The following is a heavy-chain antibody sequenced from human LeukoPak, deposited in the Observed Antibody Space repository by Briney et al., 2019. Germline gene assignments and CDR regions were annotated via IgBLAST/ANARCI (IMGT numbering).Heavy chain of an antibody. CDR1: GGSISSGGYS. D-gene: IGHD3-22*01. V-gene: IGHV4-30-4*07. CDR2: IYYSGST. Sequence: SETLSLTCTVSGGSISSGGYSWSWIRQPPGKGLEWIGYIYYSGSTYYNPSLKSRVTISVDTSKNQFSLKLSSVTAADTAVYYCARVKGDSSGYYLPVDAFDIWGQGTMVTVPS. J-gene: IGHJ3*02. CDR3: ARVKGDSSGYYLPVDAFDI.